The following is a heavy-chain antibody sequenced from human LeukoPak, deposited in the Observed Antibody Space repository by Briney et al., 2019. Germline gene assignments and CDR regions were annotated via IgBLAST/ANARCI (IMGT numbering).Heavy chain of an antibody. CDR3: ARDNPPMPPGSFDM. J-gene: IGHJ3*02. CDR1: GGSISSYY. CDR2: IYYSGST. D-gene: IGHD1-14*01. Sequence: SETLSLTCTVSGGSISSYYWSWIRQPPGKGLEWIGDIYYSGSTNYNPSLKSRITISVDKSKNQFSLKLRYLPAADAAVYYCARDNPPMPPGSFDMWGQGTMVTVSS. V-gene: IGHV4-59*01.